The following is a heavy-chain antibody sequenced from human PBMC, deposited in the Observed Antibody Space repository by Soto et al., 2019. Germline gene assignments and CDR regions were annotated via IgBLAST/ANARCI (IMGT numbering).Heavy chain of an antibody. D-gene: IGHD2-15*01. CDR2: IWYDGSNK. V-gene: IGHV3-33*08. J-gene: IGHJ6*02. CDR1: GFTFNTYG. Sequence: PGGSLRLSCTTSGFTFNTYGMHWVRQAPGKGLERVAIIWYDGSNKYYADSVEGRFTISRDNSKNTLYLQMNSLRAEDTALYYCARSDCTGAYCYSWPFNYGVDVWGQGTTVTVSS. CDR3: ARSDCTGAYCYSWPFNYGVDV.